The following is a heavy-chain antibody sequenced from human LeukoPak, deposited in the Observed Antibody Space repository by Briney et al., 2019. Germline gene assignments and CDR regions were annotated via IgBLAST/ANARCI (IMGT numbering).Heavy chain of an antibody. CDR2: IKQDGSEK. J-gene: IGHJ4*02. CDR3: ARYYGSGSYYKAYYFDY. Sequence: PGGSLRLSCAASGFTFSSYWMSWVRQAPGKGLEWVANIKQDGSEKYYVDSVKGRFTISRDNAKNPLYLQMNSLRAEDTAVYYCARYYGSGSYYKAYYFDYWGQGTLVTVSS. V-gene: IGHV3-7*01. CDR1: GFTFSSYW. D-gene: IGHD3-10*01.